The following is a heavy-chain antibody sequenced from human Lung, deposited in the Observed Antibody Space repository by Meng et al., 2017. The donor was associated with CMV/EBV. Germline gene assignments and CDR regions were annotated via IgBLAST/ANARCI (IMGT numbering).Heavy chain of an antibody. CDR3: AREDYRSLYFDY. CDR2: IYYSGST. J-gene: IGHJ4*02. CDR1: GGPISSSSYY. D-gene: IGHD3-16*02. Sequence: SATXSLTCTVSGGPISSSSYYWGWIRQPPGKGLEWIGSIYYSGSTYYNPSLKSRVTISVATSKNQFSLKLSSVTAADTAVYYCAREDYRSLYFDYSGQGTLVTVSS. V-gene: IGHV4-39*02.